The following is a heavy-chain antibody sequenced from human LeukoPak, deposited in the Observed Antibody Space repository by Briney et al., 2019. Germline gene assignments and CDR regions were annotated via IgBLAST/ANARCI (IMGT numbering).Heavy chain of an antibody. CDR3: AGGLSSGWVDY. D-gene: IGHD6-19*01. V-gene: IGHV4-34*01. CDR2: VHHSGKT. J-gene: IGHJ4*02. Sequence: SDTLSLTCAVYGVSFTPYYWTCIPQPPGKGLECIAEVHHSGKTNYNPSLTGRLTISLDTYKNQFCLNRIAVTAADTAVYFCAGGLSSGWVDYWGEGTLVTVS. CDR1: GVSFTPYY.